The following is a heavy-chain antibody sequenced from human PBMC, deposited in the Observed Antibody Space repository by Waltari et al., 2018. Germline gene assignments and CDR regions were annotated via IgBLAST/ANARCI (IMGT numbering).Heavy chain of an antibody. D-gene: IGHD3-22*01. Sequence: QLQLQESGSGLVKPSQTLSLTCAVSGGSISSGGYSWSWIRQPPGKGLEWMWYIVPSGSTYYNPALKSRVTISVDRSKNQFSLKLSSVTAADTAVYYCARGFVYYDSSGYAFDIWGQGTMVTVSS. CDR2: IVPSGST. J-gene: IGHJ3*02. CDR1: GGSISSGGYS. V-gene: IGHV4-30-2*01. CDR3: ARGFVYYDSSGYAFDI.